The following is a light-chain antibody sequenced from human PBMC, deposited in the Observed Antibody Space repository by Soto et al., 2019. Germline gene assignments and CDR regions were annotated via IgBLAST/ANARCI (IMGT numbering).Light chain of an antibody. J-gene: IGKJ5*01. CDR3: QQHYINPIT. CDR2: WAS. CDR1: QSVLYSAKNKNF. V-gene: IGKV4-1*01. Sequence: DIFMTQSPDSLAVSLGERATIHCRSSQSVLYSAKNKNFLTWYQQKPGQPPKLLIYWASTRESGVPDRFTGSGSATDFTLTINSLQAEDVAVYYCQQHYINPITFGQGTRLEIK.